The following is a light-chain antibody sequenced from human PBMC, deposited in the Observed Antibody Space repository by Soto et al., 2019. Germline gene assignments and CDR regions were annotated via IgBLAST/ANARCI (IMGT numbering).Light chain of an antibody. Sequence: EIVLTQSPGTLSLSPGEGATLSCKASQSVRSTYLTWYQQKTGQAPRLLIYGASTRATGIPDRFSGSGSGTDFTLTISRLEPEDFAVYYCQQYGSSPPYTFGQGTKLEIK. V-gene: IGKV3-20*01. CDR2: GAS. CDR1: QSVRSTY. CDR3: QQYGSSPPYT. J-gene: IGKJ2*01.